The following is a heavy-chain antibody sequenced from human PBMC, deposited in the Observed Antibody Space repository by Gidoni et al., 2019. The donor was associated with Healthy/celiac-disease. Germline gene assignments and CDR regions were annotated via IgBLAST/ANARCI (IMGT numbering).Heavy chain of an antibody. Sequence: QVQLVQSGAEVKKPGSSVKVSCKASGGTFSSYAISWVRQAPGQGLEWMGRIIPILGIANYAQKFQGRVTITADKSTSTAYMELSSLRSEDTAVYYCARERYSSSWPYYYYYYGMDVWGQGTTVTVSS. D-gene: IGHD6-13*01. CDR3: ARERYSSSWPYYYYYYGMDV. J-gene: IGHJ6*02. V-gene: IGHV1-69*04. CDR2: IIPILGIA. CDR1: GGTFSSYA.